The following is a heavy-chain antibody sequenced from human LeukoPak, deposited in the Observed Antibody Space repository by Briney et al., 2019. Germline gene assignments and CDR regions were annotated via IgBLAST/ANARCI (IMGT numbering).Heavy chain of an antibody. J-gene: IGHJ5*02. CDR2: IDHSGST. Sequence: PGGSLRLSCAASGFTFSSYWMSWVRQPPGKGLEWIGEIDHSGSTNYNPSLKSRVTISVDKSESQFSLKLSSVTAADTAVYYCVRVGTYFLLSWGQGTLVTVSS. CDR1: GFTFSSYW. V-gene: IGHV4-4*02. D-gene: IGHD1-26*01. CDR3: VRVGTYFLLS.